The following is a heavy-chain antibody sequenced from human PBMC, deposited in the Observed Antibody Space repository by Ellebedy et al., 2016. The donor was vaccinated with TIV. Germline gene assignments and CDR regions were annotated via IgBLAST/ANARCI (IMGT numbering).Heavy chain of an antibody. J-gene: IGHJ4*02. V-gene: IGHV3-21*01. D-gene: IGHD6-13*01. CDR2: ISSSSSYI. Sequence: GGSLRLSXAASGFTFSSYSMNWVRQAPGKGLEWVSSISSSSSYIYYADSVKGRFTISRDNAKNSLYLQMNSLRAEDTAVYYCARMPAAGNVVWGQGTLVTVSS. CDR1: GFTFSSYS. CDR3: ARMPAAGNVV.